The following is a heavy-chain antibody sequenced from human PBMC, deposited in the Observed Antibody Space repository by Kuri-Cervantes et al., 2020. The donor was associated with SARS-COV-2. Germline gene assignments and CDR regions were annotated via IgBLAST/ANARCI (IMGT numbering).Heavy chain of an antibody. CDR1: GFIFNNFA. CDR3: AKEGPTGYSDSSGYYYDYYYGMDV. J-gene: IGHJ6*02. CDR2: SGAASGSSGSSP. V-gene: IGHV3-23*01. Sequence: GESLKISCAASGFIFNNFALSWVRQAPGKGLEWVSASGAASGSSGSSPYYADSVKGRFTISRDDSKNTVYVQMNSLTAEDTAVYYCAKEGPTGYSDSSGYYYDYYYGMDVWGQGTTVTVSS. D-gene: IGHD3-22*01.